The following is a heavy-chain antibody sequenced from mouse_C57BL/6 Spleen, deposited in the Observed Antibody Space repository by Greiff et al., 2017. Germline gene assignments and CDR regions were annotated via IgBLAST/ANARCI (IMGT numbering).Heavy chain of an antibody. J-gene: IGHJ2*01. Sequence: VQGVESGPELVKPGASVKISCKASGYAFSSSWMNWVKQRPGKGLEWIGRIYPGDGDSNSNGKFKGKATLTADKSSSTAYMQLSSLTSQDSAVYFCARSTYYGSSSYWFDYWGQGTTLTVSS. D-gene: IGHD1-1*01. CDR1: GYAFSSSW. CDR3: ARSTYYGSSSYWFDY. CDR2: IYPGDGDS. V-gene: IGHV1-82*01.